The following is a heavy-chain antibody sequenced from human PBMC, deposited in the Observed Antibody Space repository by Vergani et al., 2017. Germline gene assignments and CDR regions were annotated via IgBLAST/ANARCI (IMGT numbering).Heavy chain of an antibody. J-gene: IGHJ1*01. CDR2: IRYDGTKR. CDR3: TKAGQYDSDNFHDS. V-gene: IGHV3-30*02. D-gene: IGHD3-22*01. Sequence: QVQILQSGGGVVQPGGSLRLSCIASGFTFRIYGMHWVRQAPGKGLEWVAFIRYDGTKRFYGDSVKGRFTISRDNSQTTVFLQMNSLRADDSAVYYCTKAGQYDSDNFHDSWGQGALVTVAS. CDR1: GFTFRIYG.